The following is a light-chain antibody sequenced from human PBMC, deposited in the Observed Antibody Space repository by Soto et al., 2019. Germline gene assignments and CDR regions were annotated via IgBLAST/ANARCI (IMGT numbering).Light chain of an antibody. J-gene: IGKJ5*01. CDR3: MQALQIPPT. CDR1: QSLLHSNGYNY. V-gene: IGKV2-28*01. Sequence: DIVMTQSPLSLPVTPGEPASISCRSSQSLLHSNGYNYLDWYLQKPGQSPQLLIYLGSDRASGVPDRFSGSGSGTDFTLKISRVEAEDVGVSYCMQALQIPPTFGQGTRLEIK. CDR2: LGS.